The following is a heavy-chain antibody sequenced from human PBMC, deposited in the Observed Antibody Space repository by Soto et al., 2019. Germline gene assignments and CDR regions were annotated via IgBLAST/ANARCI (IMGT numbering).Heavy chain of an antibody. J-gene: IGHJ4*02. CDR2: INHSGST. CDR1: GGSFSGYY. CDR3: ARAYSSSNYFDY. V-gene: IGHV4-34*01. Sequence: SETLSLTCAVYGGSFSGYYWSWIRQPPGKGLEWIGEINHSGSTNYNPSLKSRVTISVDTSKNQFSLKLSSVTAADTAVYYCARAYSSSNYFDYWGQGILVTVSS. D-gene: IGHD6-6*01.